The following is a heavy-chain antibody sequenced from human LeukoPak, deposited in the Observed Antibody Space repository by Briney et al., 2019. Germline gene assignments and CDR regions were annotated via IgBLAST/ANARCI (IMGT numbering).Heavy chain of an antibody. D-gene: IGHD6-19*01. J-gene: IGHJ4*02. CDR1: GFTFSNLA. CDR2: ISSSGGST. CDR3: VNQISGWVY. Sequence: PGGSRRLSCSASGFTFSNLAMHWVRQAPGKGLQYVSGISSSGGSTYYADPVEARFSISRDNSKDTLYLQMNSLRPEDTALYYCVNQISGWVYWGQGTLVSVSS. V-gene: IGHV3-64D*06.